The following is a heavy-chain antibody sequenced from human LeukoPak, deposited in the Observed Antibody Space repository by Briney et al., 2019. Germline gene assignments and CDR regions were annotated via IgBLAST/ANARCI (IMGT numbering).Heavy chain of an antibody. CDR3: VRLHDLYGMDV. V-gene: IGHV3-13*01. CDR2: IGTAGDT. Sequence: GGSLRLSCAASGFTFSSYDMHWVRQATGKGLEWVSAIGTAGDTYYPGSVKGRFTISRENAKNSLYLQMNSLRAGDTAVYYCVRLHDLYGMDVWGQGTTVTVSS. D-gene: IGHD4-11*01. J-gene: IGHJ6*02. CDR1: GFTFSSYD.